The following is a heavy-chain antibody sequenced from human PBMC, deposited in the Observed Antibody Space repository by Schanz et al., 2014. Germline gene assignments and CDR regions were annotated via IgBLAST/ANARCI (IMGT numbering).Heavy chain of an antibody. D-gene: IGHD2-15*01. CDR1: GFTFSSYG. Sequence: QVQLVESGGGVVQPGRSLRLSCAVSGFTFSSYGMHWVRQAPGKGLEWVALISYDGSNKHYADSVKGRFTISRDNSKNTLYLRMISLRAEDTAMFYCAREIPAGGHFDYWGQGTLVSVSS. CDR3: AREIPAGGHFDY. V-gene: IGHV3-30*03. CDR2: ISYDGSNK. J-gene: IGHJ4*02.